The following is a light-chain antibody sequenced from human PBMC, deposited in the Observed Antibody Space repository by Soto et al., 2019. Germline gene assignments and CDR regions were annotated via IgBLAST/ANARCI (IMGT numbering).Light chain of an antibody. CDR2: KAS. Sequence: DIQMTQSPSTLSASVGDRVTITCRASQSISTWLAWYQQKPGKDPKFLIYKASSLRNGVPSRFSGSGSGTEFTITISSLQPDDVASYYCQQYNGYPHTFGQGTKLEIK. V-gene: IGKV1-5*03. CDR3: QQYNGYPHT. CDR1: QSISTW. J-gene: IGKJ2*01.